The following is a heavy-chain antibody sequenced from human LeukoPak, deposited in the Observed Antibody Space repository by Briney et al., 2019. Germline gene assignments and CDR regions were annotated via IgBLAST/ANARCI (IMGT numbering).Heavy chain of an antibody. CDR1: SXSINTYF. CDR2: VYYNGIT. V-gene: IGHV4-59*01. Sequence: PSETLSLTCTVSSXSINTYFWSWIRQPPGKGLEWIGYVYYNGITNYNPSLKSRVSISLDTSKNQFSLRLNSVTAAETAVYYCASQLGGTTFHWGQGTLVTVSS. D-gene: IGHD1/OR15-1a*01. J-gene: IGHJ1*01. CDR3: ASQLGGTTFH.